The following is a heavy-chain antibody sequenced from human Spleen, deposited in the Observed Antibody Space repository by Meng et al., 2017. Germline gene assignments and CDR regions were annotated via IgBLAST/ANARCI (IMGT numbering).Heavy chain of an antibody. V-gene: IGHV4-34*09. CDR2: INHSGST. CDR3: ARGRNTQQWLVGRKVTDY. Sequence: QVQLQEAGPGLVKPSQTPSLTCAVYGGSFSGYYWSWIRQPPGKGLEWIGEINHSGSTNYNPSLKSRVTISVDTSKNQFSLKLSSVTAADTAVYYCARGRNTQQWLVGRKVTDYWGQGTLVTVSS. J-gene: IGHJ4*02. CDR1: GGSFSGYY. D-gene: IGHD6-19*01.